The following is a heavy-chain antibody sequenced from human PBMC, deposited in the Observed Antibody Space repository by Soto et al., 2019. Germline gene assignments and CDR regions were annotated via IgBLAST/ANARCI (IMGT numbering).Heavy chain of an antibody. V-gene: IGHV2-5*02. D-gene: IGHD1-26*01. Sequence: QITLKESGPTLVKSTQTLTLTCTFSGFSLTTDGEGVGWVRQSPGEALEWLALIYWDDDERYSPSLKTRLTIHKDISRNPVGLVMNSMEPVETGKYFCATSRNLIPEDATVGDFDYWGQGT. CDR3: ATSRNLIPEDATVGDFDY. CDR2: IYWDDDE. CDR1: GFSLTTDGEG. J-gene: IGHJ4*02.